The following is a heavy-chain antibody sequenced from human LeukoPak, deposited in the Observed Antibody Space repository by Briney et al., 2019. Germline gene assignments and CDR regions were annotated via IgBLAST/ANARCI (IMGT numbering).Heavy chain of an antibody. J-gene: IGHJ5*02. Sequence: WIRQSAGKGLEWIGIIYPGDSDTRYSPSFQGQVTISADKSISTAYLQWSSLKASDTAMYYCARGPSGEVVAANWFDPWGQGTLVTVSS. V-gene: IGHV5-51*01. D-gene: IGHD2-15*01. CDR3: ARGPSGEVVAANWFDP. CDR2: IYPGDSDT.